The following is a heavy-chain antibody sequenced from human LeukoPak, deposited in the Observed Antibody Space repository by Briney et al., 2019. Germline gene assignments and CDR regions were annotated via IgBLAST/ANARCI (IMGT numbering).Heavy chain of an antibody. D-gene: IGHD3-16*02. V-gene: IGHV1-58*02. J-gene: IGHJ4*02. Sequence: SVTVSCKASGFTFTSSAMQWVRQARGQGLEWIGWIVVGSGNTNYAQKFQERVTITRDMSTSTAYMELSSLRSEDTAVYYCAAERTFGGVIVKGEFDYWGQGTLVTVSS. CDR1: GFTFTSSA. CDR3: AAERTFGGVIVKGEFDY. CDR2: IVVGSGNT.